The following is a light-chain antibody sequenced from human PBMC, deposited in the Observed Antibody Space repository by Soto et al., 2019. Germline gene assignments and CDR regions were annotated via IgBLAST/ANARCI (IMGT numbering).Light chain of an antibody. Sequence: EIVMTQSPATLSLSPGERATLSCRASESVSTNLAWYQQKAGQAPRLLFYGASTRATGIPARFSGSGSGTEFTLTISSLQSEDFAVYYCQQYSIWRTFGQGTKVEIK. CDR3: QQYSIWRT. V-gene: IGKV3-15*01. J-gene: IGKJ1*01. CDR1: ESVSTN. CDR2: GAS.